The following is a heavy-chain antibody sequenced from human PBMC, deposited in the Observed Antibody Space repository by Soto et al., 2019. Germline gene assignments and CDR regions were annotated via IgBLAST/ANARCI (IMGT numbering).Heavy chain of an antibody. Sequence: QVQLVQSGAEVKKPGSSVKVSCKASGGTFSSYAISWVRQAPGQGLEWMGGIIPIFGTANYAQKFQGRVTITADESTSTAYMELSSLRSEDAAVYYCARARGVIPHYYYYGMDVWGQGTTVTVSS. CDR2: IIPIFGTA. CDR3: ARARGVIPHYYYYGMDV. J-gene: IGHJ6*02. CDR1: GGTFSSYA. V-gene: IGHV1-69*01. D-gene: IGHD3-10*01.